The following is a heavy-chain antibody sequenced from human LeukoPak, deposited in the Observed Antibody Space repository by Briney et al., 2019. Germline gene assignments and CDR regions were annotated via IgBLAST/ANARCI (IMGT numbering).Heavy chain of an antibody. CDR2: IYTSGST. CDR3: AREESLSSGWRTSWFDP. Sequence: PSETLSLTCTVSGGSISSYYWSWIRQPAGKGLEWIGRIYTSGSTNYNPSLKSRVTMSVDTSKNQFSLKLSSVTAADTAVYYCAREESLSSGWRTSWFDPWGQGTLATVSS. D-gene: IGHD6-19*01. CDR1: GGSISSYY. J-gene: IGHJ5*02. V-gene: IGHV4-4*07.